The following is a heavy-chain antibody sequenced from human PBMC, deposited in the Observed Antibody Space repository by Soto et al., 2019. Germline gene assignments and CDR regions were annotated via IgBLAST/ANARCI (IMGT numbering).Heavy chain of an antibody. CDR3: AKSPGYCSDTSCSIDY. Sequence: PGGSLRLSCVASGFSFSSNGMHWVRQAPGKGLEWVAVISFDGSNKYYVDSVKGRFTISRDNSKNTLSLQMNSLRPEDTAVYYCAKSPGYCSDTSCSIDYRGQGMLVTVSS. D-gene: IGHD2-2*01. J-gene: IGHJ4*02. CDR2: ISFDGSNK. V-gene: IGHV3-30*18. CDR1: GFSFSSNG.